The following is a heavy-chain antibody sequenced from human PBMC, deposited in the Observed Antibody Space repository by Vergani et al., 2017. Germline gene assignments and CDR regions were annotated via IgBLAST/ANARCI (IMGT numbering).Heavy chain of an antibody. V-gene: IGHV3-9*01. J-gene: IGHJ4*02. CDR2: ISWNSGSI. CDR1: GFTFDDYA. D-gene: IGHD6-6*01. CDR3: AKDMKYSSSSPLYAY. Sequence: EVQLVESGGGLVQPGRFLRLSCAASGFTFDDYAMHLVRQAPGKGLEWVSGISWNSGSIGYADSVKGRFIISRDNAKNSLYLQMNSLRAEDTALYYCAKDMKYSSSSPLYAYWSQGTLVTVSS.